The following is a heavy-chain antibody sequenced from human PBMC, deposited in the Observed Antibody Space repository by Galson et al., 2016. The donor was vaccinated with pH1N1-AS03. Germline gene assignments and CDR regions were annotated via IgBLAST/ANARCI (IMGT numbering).Heavy chain of an antibody. V-gene: IGHV4-59*01. J-gene: IGHJ2*01. CDR2: MYQSGTT. CDR3: ARGKRISFGGGRWYFDL. CDR1: GGSISTSY. Sequence: SETLSLTCTVSGGSISTSYWNWIRQPPGKEMEWIGYMYQSGTTTYNPSLQSRLTMSVDTSKKQFSLTLTSVTAADTAVYYCARGKRISFGGGRWYFDLWGRGTLVTVSS. D-gene: IGHD3-16*01.